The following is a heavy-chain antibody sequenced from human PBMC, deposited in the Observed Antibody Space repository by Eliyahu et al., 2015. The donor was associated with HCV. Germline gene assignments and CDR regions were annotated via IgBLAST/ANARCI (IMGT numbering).Heavy chain of an antibody. CDR3: ARHVRRFGELLYDAFDI. D-gene: IGHD3-10*01. V-gene: IGHV5-51*01. CDR2: IYPGDSDT. CDR1: GYSFTSXW. J-gene: IGHJ3*02. Sequence: EVQLVQSGAEVKKPGESLKISXKGSGYSFTSXWIGWVRQMPGKGLGGVGGIYPGDSDTRYSPSFQGQVTISADKSISTAYLQWSSLKASDTAMYYCARHVRRFGELLYDAFDIWGQGTMVTVSS.